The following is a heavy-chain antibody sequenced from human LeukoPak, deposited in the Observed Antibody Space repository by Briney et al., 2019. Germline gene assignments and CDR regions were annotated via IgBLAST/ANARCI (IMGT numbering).Heavy chain of an antibody. Sequence: PSETLSLTCAVYGGSFSGYYWSWIRQPPGKGLEWIGEINHSGSTNYNPSLKSRVTRSVDTSKNQFSLKLNSVTAADTAVYYCARGQWEIRFDPWGQGTLVTVSS. J-gene: IGHJ5*02. CDR3: ARGQWEIRFDP. CDR2: INHSGST. CDR1: GGSFSGYY. V-gene: IGHV4-34*01. D-gene: IGHD1-26*01.